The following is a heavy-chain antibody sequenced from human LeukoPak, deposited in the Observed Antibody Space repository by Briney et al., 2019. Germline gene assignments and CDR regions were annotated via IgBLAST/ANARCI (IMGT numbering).Heavy chain of an antibody. D-gene: IGHD2-8*01. CDR3: ARRYCTNGVCYHDRGAFDI. Sequence: GASVKVSCKASGYTFTSYAMNWVRQAPGQGLEWMGGIIPIFGTSNYAQKFQGRVTIIADKSTSTAYMELSSLRSEDTAVYYCARRYCTNGVCYHDRGAFDIWGQGTMVTVSS. CDR2: IIPIFGTS. CDR1: GYTFTSYA. J-gene: IGHJ3*02. V-gene: IGHV1-69*06.